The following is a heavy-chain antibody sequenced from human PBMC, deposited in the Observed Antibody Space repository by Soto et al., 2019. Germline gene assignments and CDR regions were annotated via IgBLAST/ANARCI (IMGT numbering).Heavy chain of an antibody. CDR3: ARGQLVWYGDLTPYHRDMDV. D-gene: IGHD3-10*01. V-gene: IGHV4-34*02. Sequence: QVQLQQWGAGLLRPSETLSLTCAFYGGSFDDFYWSWVRQSPGKGLVWVGEISNDGGTNYSPSLASRVSISVDTSKNQFSLHLRSVTAADTGLYYCARGQLVWYGDLTPYHRDMDVWGQGTTVTVSS. J-gene: IGHJ6*02. CDR2: ISNDGGT. CDR1: GGSFDDFY.